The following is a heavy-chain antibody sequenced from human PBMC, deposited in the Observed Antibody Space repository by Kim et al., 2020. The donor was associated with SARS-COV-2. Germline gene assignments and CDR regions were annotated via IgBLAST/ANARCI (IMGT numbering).Heavy chain of an antibody. D-gene: IGHD6-13*01. J-gene: IGHJ4*02. V-gene: IGHV3-74*01. CDR3: VRRTAVGGYFDY. CDR2: INGDGSST. CDR1: GFTFNNYW. Sequence: GGSLRLSCAASGFTFNNYWMYWVRQAPGIGLVCVSRINGDGSSTNYADSVKGRFTISRDNAKNTLYLQMNSLRAEDTAVYYCVRRTAVGGYFDYWGQGTLVTVSS.